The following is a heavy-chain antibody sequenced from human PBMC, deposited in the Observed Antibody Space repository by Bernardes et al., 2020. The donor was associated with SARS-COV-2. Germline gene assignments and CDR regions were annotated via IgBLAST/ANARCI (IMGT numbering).Heavy chain of an antibody. D-gene: IGHD2-15*01. J-gene: IGHJ4*02. CDR1: GFSVSAYW. Sequence: GGSLRLFCAASGFSVSAYWMHWVRQAPGEGLVWVSRINEDGSIINYADSVKGRFTISRDIADNMVYLQMNSLRAEDTAVYYCARDFGGNSDYWGQGTLVTVSS. CDR2: INEDGSII. CDR3: ARDFGGNSDY. V-gene: IGHV3-74*01.